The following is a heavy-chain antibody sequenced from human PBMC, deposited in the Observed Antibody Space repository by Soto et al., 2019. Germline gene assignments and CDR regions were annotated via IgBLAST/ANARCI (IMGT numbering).Heavy chain of an antibody. CDR3: VRSSSGWPNDPHYGMDV. J-gene: IGHJ6*02. CDR2: INCGNGDT. Sequence: QVPLVQSGAEVQKPGASVRLSCKTSGYIFTSYVLHWVRQAPGQGLEWVGWINCGNGDTKYSQNFQGRVTVTRDTPARTIYMEVTSLTSEDTALYYCVRSSSGWPNDPHYGMDVWGQGTMVTVSS. CDR1: GYIFTSYV. D-gene: IGHD6-19*01. V-gene: IGHV1-3*01.